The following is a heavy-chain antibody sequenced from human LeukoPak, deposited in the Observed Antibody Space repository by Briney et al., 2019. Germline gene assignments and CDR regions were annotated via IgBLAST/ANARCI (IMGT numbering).Heavy chain of an antibody. CDR1: GFTFSSYE. D-gene: IGHD1-26*01. J-gene: IGHJ3*02. CDR2: ISSSGSPI. V-gene: IGHV3-48*03. CDR3: ANTPAVGAPDDAFDI. Sequence: PGGSLRLSCAASGFTFSSYEMSWVRQAPGKGLEWISYISSSGSPIYYADSVKGRFTISRDNAKNSLYLQMNSLRAEDTAFYYCANTPAVGAPDDAFDIWGQGTMVTVSS.